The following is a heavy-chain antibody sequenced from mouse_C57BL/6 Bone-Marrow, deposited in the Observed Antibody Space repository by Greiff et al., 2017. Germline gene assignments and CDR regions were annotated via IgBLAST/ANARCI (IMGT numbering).Heavy chain of an antibody. D-gene: IGHD1-1*01. CDR3: ARELRFFYYAMDY. J-gene: IGHJ4*01. Sequence: EVQLQQSGPVLVKPGASVKMSCKASGYTFTDYYMNWVKQSHGKSLEWIGVINPYNGGTSYNQKFNGKATLTVDKSSSTAYMELNSLTSEDSAGYYCARELRFFYYAMDYWGQGTSVTVSS. V-gene: IGHV1-19*01. CDR2: INPYNGGT. CDR1: GYTFTDYY.